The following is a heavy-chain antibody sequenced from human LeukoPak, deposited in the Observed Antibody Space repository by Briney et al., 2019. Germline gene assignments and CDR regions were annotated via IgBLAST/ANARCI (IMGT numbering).Heavy chain of an antibody. D-gene: IGHD2-2*01. CDR3: AKEESAVLPAAIDYYYYYMDV. V-gene: IGHV3-30*02. Sequence: PGGSLRLSCAASGFTFSSYGMHWVRQAPGKGLEWVAFIRYDGSNKYYADSVKGRFTISRDNSKNTLYLQMNSLRAEDTAVYYCAKEESAVLPAAIDYYYYYMDVWGKGTTVTVSS. J-gene: IGHJ6*03. CDR2: IRYDGSNK. CDR1: GFTFSSYG.